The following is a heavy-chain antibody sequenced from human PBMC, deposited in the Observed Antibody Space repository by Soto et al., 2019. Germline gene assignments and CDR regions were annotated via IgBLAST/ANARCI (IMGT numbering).Heavy chain of an antibody. D-gene: IGHD2-21*01. Sequence: ASVQVCCKASGYTFTSYGVSWVRQAPGQGLEWMGWISAYNGDTKYSQKFQGRISLTTDTYTRTAYMELRSLRSDDTAVYYCARVPSYSTRDCCGQGYLVTVSS. J-gene: IGHJ4*02. CDR3: ARVPSYSTRDC. V-gene: IGHV1-18*04. CDR1: GYTFTSYG. CDR2: ISAYNGDT.